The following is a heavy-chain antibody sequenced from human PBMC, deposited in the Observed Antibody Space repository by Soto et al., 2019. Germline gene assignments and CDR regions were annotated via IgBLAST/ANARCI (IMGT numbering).Heavy chain of an antibody. CDR3: ARDAKQYKMATILYYYYGMDV. J-gene: IGHJ6*02. CDR2: IIPIFGTA. Sequence: ASVKVSCKASGGTFSSYAISWVRQAPGQGLEWMGGIIPIFGTANYAQKFQGRVTITADESTSTAYMELSSLRSEDTAVYYCARDAKQYKMATILYYYYGMDVWGQGTTVTVSS. D-gene: IGHD5-12*01. V-gene: IGHV1-69*13. CDR1: GGTFSSYA.